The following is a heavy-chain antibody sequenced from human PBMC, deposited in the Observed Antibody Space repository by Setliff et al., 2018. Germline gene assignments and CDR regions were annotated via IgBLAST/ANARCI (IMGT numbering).Heavy chain of an antibody. D-gene: IGHD5-18*01. J-gene: IGHJ4*02. CDR2: MYYSGDT. V-gene: IGHV4-59*08. CDR1: GGSVRGYY. Sequence: TSETLSLTCTVSGGSVRGYYWSWIRQPPGKGLEWIGYMYYSGDTNYNPSLKSRVTISVDTSENQFSLELRSVTAADTAVYYCARLPPLHTPMALTFDYWGQGILVTVSS. CDR3: ARLPPLHTPMALTFDY.